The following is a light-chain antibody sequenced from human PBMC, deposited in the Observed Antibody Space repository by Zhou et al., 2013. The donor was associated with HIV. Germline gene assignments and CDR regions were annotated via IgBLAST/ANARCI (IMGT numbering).Light chain of an antibody. V-gene: IGKV3-15*01. Sequence: EIVMTQSPATLSVSPGERATLSCRASQSVSSNLAWYQQKPGQAPRLLIYGASTRATGIPARFSGSGSGTEFTLTINSMQSEDFAVYYCQQYHDWPITFGQGTRLEIK. CDR2: GAS. J-gene: IGKJ5*01. CDR3: QQYHDWPIT. CDR1: QSVSSN.